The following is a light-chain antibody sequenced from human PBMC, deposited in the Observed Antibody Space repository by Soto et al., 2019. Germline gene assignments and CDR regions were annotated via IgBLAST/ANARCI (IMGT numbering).Light chain of an antibody. V-gene: IGKV1-5*03. Sequence: DIQMTQSPSTLSGSVGDRVTITCRVSQTISSWLAWYQQKPGKAPKLLIYKASTLKSGVPSRFSGSGSGTEFTLTISSLQPDDFATYYCQHYNTYSSLTFGGGTKVDIK. J-gene: IGKJ4*01. CDR3: QHYNTYSSLT. CDR2: KAS. CDR1: QTISSW.